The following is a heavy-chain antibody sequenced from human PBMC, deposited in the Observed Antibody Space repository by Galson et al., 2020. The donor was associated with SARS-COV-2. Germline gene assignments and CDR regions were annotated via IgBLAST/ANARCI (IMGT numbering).Heavy chain of an antibody. CDR1: GFTFSSYA. CDR3: AKPLGYDYIWGSYRSLFDY. J-gene: IGHJ4*02. Sequence: GESLKISCAASGFTFSSYAMSWVRQAPGKGLEWVSAISGSGGSTYYADSVKGRFTISRDNSKNTLYLQMNSLRAEDTAVYYCAKPLGYDYIWGSYRSLFDYWGQGTLVTVSS. V-gene: IGHV3-23*01. D-gene: IGHD3-16*02. CDR2: ISGSGGST.